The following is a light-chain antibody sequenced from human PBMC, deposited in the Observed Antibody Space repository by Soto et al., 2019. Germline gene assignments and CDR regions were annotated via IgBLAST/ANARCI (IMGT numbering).Light chain of an antibody. V-gene: IGKV3-20*01. J-gene: IGKJ4*01. Sequence: EIVLTQSPGTLSLSPGERATLSCTASHSLRLTSLAWYQQKPGQAPRLLIYGASYRATGIPERFSGSGSGTDFTLTIIRLEPEDFAVYYCRQYQQSDRSPLTFGGGTTVEIK. CDR1: HSLRLTS. CDR2: GAS. CDR3: RQYQQSDRSPLT.